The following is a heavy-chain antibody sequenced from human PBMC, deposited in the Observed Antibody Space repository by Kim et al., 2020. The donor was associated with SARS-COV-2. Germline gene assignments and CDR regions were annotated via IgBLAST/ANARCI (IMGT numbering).Heavy chain of an antibody. D-gene: IGHD2-15*01. Sequence: NYNPSLKSRVTISVDTSKTQFSLKLSSVTAADTAVYYCARVVTDWYFDLWGRGTLVTVSS. V-gene: IGHV4-59*01. J-gene: IGHJ2*01. CDR3: ARVVTDWYFDL.